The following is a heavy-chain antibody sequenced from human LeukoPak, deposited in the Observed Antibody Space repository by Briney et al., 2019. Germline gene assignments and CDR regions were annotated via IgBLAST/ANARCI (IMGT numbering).Heavy chain of an antibody. CDR2: INPSGGST. D-gene: IGHD5-18*01. CDR1: GYTFTSYY. CDR3: HTSGYSYGQSSDY. J-gene: IGHJ4*02. V-gene: IGHV1-46*01. Sequence: ASVKVSCKASGYTFTSYYMHWVRQAPGQGLEWMGIINPSGGSTSCAQKFQGRVTMTRDTSTSTVYMELSSLRSEDTAVYYCHTSGYSYGQSSDYWGQGTLVTVSS.